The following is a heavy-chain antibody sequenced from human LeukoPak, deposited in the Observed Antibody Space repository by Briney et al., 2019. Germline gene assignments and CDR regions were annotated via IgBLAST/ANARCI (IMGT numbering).Heavy chain of an antibody. J-gene: IGHJ6*02. Sequence: GGSLRLSCAASGFTFISYGMHWVRQAPGKGLEWVAVISYDGSNKYYADSVKGRFTISRDNSKNTLYLQMNSLRAEETAVYYCAKDSGDIVVVPAAIYGMDVWGQGTTVTVSS. D-gene: IGHD2-2*01. CDR2: ISYDGSNK. CDR3: AKDSGDIVVVPAAIYGMDV. V-gene: IGHV3-30*18. CDR1: GFTFISYG.